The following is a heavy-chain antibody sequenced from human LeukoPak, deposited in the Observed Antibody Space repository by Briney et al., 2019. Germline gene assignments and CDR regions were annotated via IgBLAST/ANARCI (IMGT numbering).Heavy chain of an antibody. D-gene: IGHD3-22*01. V-gene: IGHV3-48*03. CDR1: GFTFSSYE. CDR2: ISSSGSTI. Sequence: GGSLRLSCAASGFTFSSYEMNWVRQAPGKGLEWVSYISSSGSTIYYADSVKGRFTISRDNAKNSLYLQMNSLRAEDTAVYYCARDSYYDSSGYNWFDPWGQGTLVTVSS. J-gene: IGHJ5*02. CDR3: ARDSYYDSSGYNWFDP.